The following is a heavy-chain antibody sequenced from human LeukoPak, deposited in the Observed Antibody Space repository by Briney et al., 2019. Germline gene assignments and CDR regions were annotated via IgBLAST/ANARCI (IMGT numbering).Heavy chain of an antibody. J-gene: IGHJ4*02. CDR3: ARSQFQHDKFDY. Sequence: ASVKVSCKASGYTFIDYGISWLRQAPGQGLELMGWISAYNGVTKYAQKIQGRVTMTTDTSTSTAYMGLRSLRSDDTAVYYCARSQFQHDKFDYWGQGNLVTVST. V-gene: IGHV1-18*01. CDR2: ISAYNGVT. CDR1: GYTFIDYG.